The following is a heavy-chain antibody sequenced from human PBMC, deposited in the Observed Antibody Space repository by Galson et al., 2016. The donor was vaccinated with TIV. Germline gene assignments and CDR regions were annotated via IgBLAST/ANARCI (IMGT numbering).Heavy chain of an antibody. Sequence: QSGAEVKKPGESLKISGKGSGYSFTSYWIGWVRQMPGKGLEWMGIIYPGDSDTRYSPSFQGQVTISADKSISTAYLQWSSLKASDTAMYYCARRADSSGYYYSFDYWGQGTLVTVSS. V-gene: IGHV5-51*03. D-gene: IGHD3-22*01. CDR3: ARRADSSGYYYSFDY. J-gene: IGHJ4*02. CDR1: GYSFTSYW. CDR2: IYPGDSDT.